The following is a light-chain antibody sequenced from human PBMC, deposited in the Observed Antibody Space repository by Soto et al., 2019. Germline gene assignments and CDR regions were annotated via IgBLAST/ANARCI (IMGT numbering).Light chain of an antibody. CDR1: QSVSSN. V-gene: IGKV3-15*01. Sequence: EIVMTQSPATLSVSPGARVTLSCRASQSVSSNLAWYQQKAGQAPRLLIYGASTRAAGIPARFIGSGSATEFSLPIDSLQSEDLAVYYWLQYNDWPPVGVYTFGQGTKLESK. CDR3: LQYNDWPPVGVYT. CDR2: GAS. J-gene: IGKJ2*01.